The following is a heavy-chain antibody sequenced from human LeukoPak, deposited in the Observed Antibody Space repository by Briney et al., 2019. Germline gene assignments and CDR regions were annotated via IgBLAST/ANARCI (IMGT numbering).Heavy chain of an antibody. CDR3: ASGVNDYGDFYFDY. V-gene: IGHV1-2*02. D-gene: IGHD4-17*01. CDR1: GYTFTGYY. Sequence: GASVKVSGKASGYTFTGYYMHWVRQAPGQGLEWMGWINPKSGGTNYAQKFQGRVTMTRDTSITTAYMELSRLRSDDMAVYYCASGVNDYGDFYFDYWGQGTLVTVSS. CDR2: INPKSGGT. J-gene: IGHJ4*02.